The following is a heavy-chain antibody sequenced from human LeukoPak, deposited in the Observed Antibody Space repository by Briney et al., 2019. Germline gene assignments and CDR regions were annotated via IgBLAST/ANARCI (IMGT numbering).Heavy chain of an antibody. CDR2: IKEDGNEE. J-gene: IGHJ4*02. CDR1: GFXFXSSW. Sequence: GGSLRLSCAASGFXFXSSWXXWXXXAPGXGLXXVAXIKEDGNEEYYVDSVKGRFTISRDNAKNSLYLQMNSLRAEDTAVFYCARWNNDWEFDYWGQGTLVSVSS. V-gene: IGHV3-7*03. D-gene: IGHD1/OR15-1a*01. CDR3: ARWNNDWEFDY.